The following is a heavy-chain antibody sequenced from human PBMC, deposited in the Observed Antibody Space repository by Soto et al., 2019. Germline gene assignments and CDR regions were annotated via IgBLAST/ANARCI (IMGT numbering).Heavy chain of an antibody. Sequence: LRLSCSASGFTFSMFSMHWVRQAPGRGLEYVSGISSNGDSTYYADSVKGRFTISRDNSKNTLYLQMSSLRAVDTAVYYCVHPRSTVQIPPTWGQGTLVTVSS. CDR3: VHPRSTVQIPPT. J-gene: IGHJ5*02. CDR1: GFTFSMFS. D-gene: IGHD4-17*01. V-gene: IGHV3-64D*06. CDR2: ISSNGDST.